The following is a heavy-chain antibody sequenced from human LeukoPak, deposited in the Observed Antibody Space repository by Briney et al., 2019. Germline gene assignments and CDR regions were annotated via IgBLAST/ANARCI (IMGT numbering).Heavy chain of an antibody. Sequence: GGSLRLSCAASGFTFSSYSMNWVRQAPGRGLEWVSYISSSSSNTYYGDSVKGRFTISRDNAKSTLYLQMNSLRAEDTAVYDCGRDHHRRLDDRQARDTFDMGGQETMVSVS. D-gene: IGHD3-22*01. CDR3: GRDHHRRLDDRQARDTFDM. J-gene: IGHJ3*02. CDR1: GFTFSSYS. V-gene: IGHV3-48*01. CDR2: ISSSSSNT.